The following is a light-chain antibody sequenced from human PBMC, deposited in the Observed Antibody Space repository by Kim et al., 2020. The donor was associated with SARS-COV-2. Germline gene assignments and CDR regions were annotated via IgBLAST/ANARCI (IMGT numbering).Light chain of an antibody. J-gene: IGLJ1*01. V-gene: IGLV2-8*01. CDR3: CSYAGINTYV. Sequence: GQSVTISCTGTRSDVGAYNYVSWYQQHPGKAPKLIISEVSKRPSGVPDRFSGSKSGNTASLTVSGLQTDDEADYYCCSYAGINTYVFGTGTKVTVL. CDR1: RSDVGAYNY. CDR2: EVS.